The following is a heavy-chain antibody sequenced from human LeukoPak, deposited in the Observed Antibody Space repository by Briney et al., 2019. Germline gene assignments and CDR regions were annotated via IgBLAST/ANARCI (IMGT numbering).Heavy chain of an antibody. D-gene: IGHD1-26*01. V-gene: IGHV3-21*01. CDR1: GFTFSSYS. J-gene: IGHJ4*02. CDR3: AMGYSSFDY. Sequence: GGSLRLSCAASGFTFSSYSINWVRQAPGKGLERVSSISNTANHIYYADSLKGRFTISRDNARNSVSLQMDSLRAEDTAVYYCAMGYSSFDYWGQGTLVTVSS. CDR2: ISNTANHI.